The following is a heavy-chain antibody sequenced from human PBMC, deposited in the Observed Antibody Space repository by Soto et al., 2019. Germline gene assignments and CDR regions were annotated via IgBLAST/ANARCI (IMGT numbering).Heavy chain of an antibody. D-gene: IGHD1-1*01. CDR1: GYTFTNYA. J-gene: IGHJ4*02. V-gene: IGHV1-3*01. CDR3: ARGRWTQTTADYYLDF. Sequence: QVQLVQSGTEVKQPGASVKLSCKASGYTFTNYAIHWVRQAPGQRLEWMVWINAGNGHTKYSQKFQGRVTVTRDPSATTAYMELSSLTSEDTAVYYCARGRWTQTTADYYLDFWGQGTLVTVSS. CDR2: INAGNGHT.